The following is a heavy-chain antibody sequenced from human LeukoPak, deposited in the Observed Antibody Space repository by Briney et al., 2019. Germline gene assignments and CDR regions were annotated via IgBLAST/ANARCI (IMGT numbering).Heavy chain of an antibody. J-gene: IGHJ3*02. CDR1: GFTFSSYE. CDR3: ARDGDEYSYGYGDAFDI. CDR2: ITGGSYTI. D-gene: IGHD5-18*01. Sequence: GGSLRLSCAASGFTFSSYEMNWVRQAPGKGLEWVSYITGGSYTIYYAQSARGRFTISRDNAKNSLYLQMNSLRVEDTAVYYCARDGDEYSYGYGDAFDIWGQGTMVTVSS. V-gene: IGHV3-48*01.